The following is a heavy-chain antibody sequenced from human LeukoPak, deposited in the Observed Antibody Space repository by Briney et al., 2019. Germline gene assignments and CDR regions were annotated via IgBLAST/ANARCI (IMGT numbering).Heavy chain of an antibody. V-gene: IGHV4-61*08. CDR1: GDPISTSSDY. J-gene: IGHJ4*02. D-gene: IGHD5-12*01. CDR3: AREYSAIDY. CDR2: IYYSGST. Sequence: PSETLSLTCTVSGDPISTSSDYKWTWIRQPPRKGLEWIGYIYYSGSTNYNPSLQSRVTISVDTSNNQFSLKLTSVTAADTAVYYCAREYSAIDYWGQGTLVTVSS.